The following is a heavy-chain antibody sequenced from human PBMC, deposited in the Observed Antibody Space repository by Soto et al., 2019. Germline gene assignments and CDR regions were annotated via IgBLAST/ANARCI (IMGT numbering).Heavy chain of an antibody. CDR3: ARRFWSGYYDY. V-gene: IGHV2-5*02. CDR1: GFSLSTSGVG. J-gene: IGHJ4*02. CDR2: IYWDDDK. Sequence: QITLKESGPTLVKPTQTLTLTCTFSGFSLSTSGVGVGWIRQPPGKALEWLALIYWDDDKRYSPSLKSRLTITKDTYKTQVVLTMTNMDPVDTATYYCARRFWSGYYDYWGQGTLVTVSS. D-gene: IGHD3-3*01.